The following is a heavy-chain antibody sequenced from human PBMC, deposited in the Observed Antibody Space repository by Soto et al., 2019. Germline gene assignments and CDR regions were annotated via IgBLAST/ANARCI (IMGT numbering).Heavy chain of an antibody. Sequence: GGSLRLSCAVSADSEFSFSDQYMDWVRQAPGKGLEWVGRSRNRVNNLSTAYAASVQGRFTISRDNSKNTLYLQMHSLRADDSAIYFCAVGRHKTSGSNTWFDPWGRGTLVTVSS. CDR1: ADSEFSFSDQY. CDR2: SRNRVNNLST. J-gene: IGHJ5*02. CDR3: AVGRHKTSGSNTWFDP. D-gene: IGHD3-22*01. V-gene: IGHV3-72*01.